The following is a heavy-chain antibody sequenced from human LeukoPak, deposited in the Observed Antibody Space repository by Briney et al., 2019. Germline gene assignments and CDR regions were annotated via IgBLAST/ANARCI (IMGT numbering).Heavy chain of an antibody. V-gene: IGHV4-30-4*01. CDR3: ASRRYCTNGVCKLDAFDI. CDR1: GGSISSGDYY. D-gene: IGHD2-8*01. Sequence: SETLSLTCTVSGGSISSGDYYWSWIRQPTGKGLEWIGYIYYSGSTYYNPSLKSRVTISVDTSKDQFSLKLSSVTAADTAVYYCASRRYCTNGVCKLDAFDIWGQGTMVTVSS. J-gene: IGHJ3*02. CDR2: IYYSGST.